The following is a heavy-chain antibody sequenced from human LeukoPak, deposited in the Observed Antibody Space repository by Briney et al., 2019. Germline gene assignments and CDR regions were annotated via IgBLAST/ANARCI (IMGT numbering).Heavy chain of an antibody. V-gene: IGHV1-18*01. Sequence: ASVKVSCKASGYTFTTSGVSWVRQAPGEGLEFLAWINAHNGDTYYAQKLQGRVTMTTDTSTSTAYMELRSLRSDDTAVYYCASGEAYYDFWSGYKAFDYWGQGTLVTVSS. CDR3: ASGEAYYDFWSGYKAFDY. J-gene: IGHJ4*02. CDR1: GYTFTTSG. D-gene: IGHD3-3*01. CDR2: INAHNGDT.